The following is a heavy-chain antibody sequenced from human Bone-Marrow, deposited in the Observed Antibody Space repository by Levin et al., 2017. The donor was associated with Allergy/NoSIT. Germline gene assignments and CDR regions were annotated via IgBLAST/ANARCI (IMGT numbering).Heavy chain of an antibody. J-gene: IGHJ3*02. Sequence: SCAASGFTFSSYAMSWVRQAPGLFLDWFSSLLFLFFLPSSSSSFQGRFTISRDNSKNTLYLQMNSLRAEDTAVYYCAKGGDYGDSLVAFDIWGQGTMVTVSS. CDR3: AKGGDYGDSLVAFDI. CDR1: GFTFSSYA. V-gene: IGHV3-23*01. CDR2: LLFLFFLP. D-gene: IGHD4-17*01.